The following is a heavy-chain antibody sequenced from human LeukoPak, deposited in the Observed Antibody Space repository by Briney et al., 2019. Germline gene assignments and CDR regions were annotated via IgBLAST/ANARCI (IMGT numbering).Heavy chain of an antibody. D-gene: IGHD3-9*01. V-gene: IGHV1-69*13. CDR1: GGTFSSYA. Sequence: SVKVSCKASGGTFSSYAISWVRQAPGQGLEWMGGIIPIFGTANYAQKFQGRVTITADESTSTAYMELSSLRSEDTAVYYCARGYDISTGYSSNWFDPWGQGTLVTVSS. CDR3: ARGYDISTGYSSNWFDP. J-gene: IGHJ5*02. CDR2: IIPIFGTA.